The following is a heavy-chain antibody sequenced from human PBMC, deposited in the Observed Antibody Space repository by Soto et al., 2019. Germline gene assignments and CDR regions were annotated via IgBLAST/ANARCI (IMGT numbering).Heavy chain of an antibody. D-gene: IGHD2-15*01. J-gene: IGHJ6*02. CDR1: GGTFSSYA. CDR2: IIPIFGTA. Sequence: QVQLVQSGAEVKKPGSSVKVSCKASGGTFSSYAISWVRQAPGQGLEWMGGIIPIFGTANYAQKFQGRVTITADESTSTAYMELSSLRSEDTAVYYCARGSQRVMVTPYYYYGMDVWGQGTTVTVSS. CDR3: ARGSQRVMVTPYYYYGMDV. V-gene: IGHV1-69*01.